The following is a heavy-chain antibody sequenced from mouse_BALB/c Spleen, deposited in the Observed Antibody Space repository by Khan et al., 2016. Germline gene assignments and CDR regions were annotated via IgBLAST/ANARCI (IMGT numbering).Heavy chain of an antibody. J-gene: IGHJ1*01. D-gene: IGHD1-1*01. CDR2: ISSGGSYT. V-gene: IGHV5-9-3*01. CDR3: ARHGTTVEEGYFDV. CDR1: GFTFSSYA. Sequence: EVELVESGGGLVKPGGSLKLSCAASGFTFSSYAMSWVRQTPEKRLEWVATISSGGSYTYYPDSVQGRFTISRDNAKNTLYLQMSSLRSEDTAMYCCARHGTTVEEGYFDVWGAGTTVTVSS.